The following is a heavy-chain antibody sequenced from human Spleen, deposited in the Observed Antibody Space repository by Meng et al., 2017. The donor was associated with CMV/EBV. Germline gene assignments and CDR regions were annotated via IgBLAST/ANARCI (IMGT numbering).Heavy chain of an antibody. CDR2: INLNNGGT. CDR1: GYTFTGYY. J-gene: IGHJ4*02. V-gene: IGHV1-2*02. Sequence: ASVKVSCKASGYTFTGYYMHWVRQAPGQGLEWMGWINLNNGGTNYAQKFQGRVTMTRDTSISTAYMELSSLRSDDTAVYYCARDRWNYGNPYFDYWGQGTLVTVSS. CDR3: ARDRWNYGNPYFDY. D-gene: IGHD1-7*01.